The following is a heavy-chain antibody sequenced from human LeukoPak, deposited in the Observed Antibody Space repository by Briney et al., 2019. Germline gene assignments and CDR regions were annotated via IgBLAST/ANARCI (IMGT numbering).Heavy chain of an antibody. CDR2: INPNSGGT. Sequence: VSVTVSCMASGYSFTGYYMHWVRQAPGQALEWMGRINPNSGGTNYAQKFQGRVTMTRDTSISKAYMELSRLRSDDTAVYYCARGARDYYDSSGYYTYWGQGTLVTVSS. V-gene: IGHV1-2*06. CDR1: GYSFTGYY. J-gene: IGHJ4*02. CDR3: ARGARDYYDSSGYYTY. D-gene: IGHD3-22*01.